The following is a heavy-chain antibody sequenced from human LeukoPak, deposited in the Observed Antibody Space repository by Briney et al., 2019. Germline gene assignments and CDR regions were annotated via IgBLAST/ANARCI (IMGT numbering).Heavy chain of an antibody. V-gene: IGHV6-1*01. CDR3: ARRLTQYDCFDP. Sequence: SQTLSPTCAISGDSVSTNSATWTWLRQSPSRGLEWLGRTYYRSTWYNDYAVSVRGRITVNPDTSKNQFSLHLNSVTPEDTAVYYCARRLTQYDCFDPWGQGILVTVSS. CDR1: GDSVSTNSAT. D-gene: IGHD2-2*01. CDR2: TYYRSTWYN. J-gene: IGHJ5*02.